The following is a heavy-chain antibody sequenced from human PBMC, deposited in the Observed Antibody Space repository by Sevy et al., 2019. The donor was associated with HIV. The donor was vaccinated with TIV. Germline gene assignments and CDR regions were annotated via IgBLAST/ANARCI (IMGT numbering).Heavy chain of an antibody. D-gene: IGHD4-17*01. CDR3: TTDNRWTTVTIDY. J-gene: IGHJ4*02. V-gene: IGHV3-15*01. CDR2: IKSKTDGGKT. CDR1: GFTFSNAW. Sequence: GGSLRLSCAASGFTFSNAWMSWVRQAPGKGLEWVGRIKSKTDGGKTDYAAPVNVRFTISRNDSKNTLYLKMNSLKTKDTAGYYCTTDNRWTTVTIDYWGQGTLVTVSS.